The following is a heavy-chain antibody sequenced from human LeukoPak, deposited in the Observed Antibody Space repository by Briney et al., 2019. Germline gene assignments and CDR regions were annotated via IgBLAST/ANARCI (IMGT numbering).Heavy chain of an antibody. CDR3: ARGYTARWYFDL. CDR1: GGSFSGYY. CDR2: TNHSGST. V-gene: IGHV4-34*01. Sequence: PSETLSLTCAVYGGSFSGYYWSWIRQPPGKGLEWIGETNHSGSTNYNPSLKSRVTISVDTSKNQFSLKLSSVTAADTAVYYCARGYTARWYFDLWGRGTLVTVSS. J-gene: IGHJ2*01. D-gene: IGHD5-18*01.